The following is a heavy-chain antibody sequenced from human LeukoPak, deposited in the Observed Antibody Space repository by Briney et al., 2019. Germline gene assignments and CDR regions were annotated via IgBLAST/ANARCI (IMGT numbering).Heavy chain of an antibody. Sequence: GGSLRLSCAASGFTFSSYAMSWVRQAPGKGLEWVSSFSGSGGSTYYTDSVKGRFTISRDNSKNTLYLQMNSLRADDTAVYYCARSGMSRFDYWGQGTLVTVSS. CDR3: ARSGMSRFDY. CDR2: FSGSGGST. CDR1: GFTFSSYA. J-gene: IGHJ4*02. D-gene: IGHD1-26*01. V-gene: IGHV3-23*01.